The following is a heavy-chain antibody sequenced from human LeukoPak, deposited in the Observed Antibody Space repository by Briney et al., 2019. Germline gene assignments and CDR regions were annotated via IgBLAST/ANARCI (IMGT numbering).Heavy chain of an antibody. D-gene: IGHD4-17*01. V-gene: IGHV3-23*01. J-gene: IGHJ4*02. CDR3: AKERAAYGEPLFDD. CDR2: ITYSGGGT. Sequence: PGGPLRLSCAASGFTFSSYAMSWVRQAPGKGLEWVSGITYSGGGTYYADSVKGRFNISRDNSKHTLYLQMRSLRAEDTAVYYCAKERAAYGEPLFDDWGQGTLVTVSS. CDR1: GFTFSSYA.